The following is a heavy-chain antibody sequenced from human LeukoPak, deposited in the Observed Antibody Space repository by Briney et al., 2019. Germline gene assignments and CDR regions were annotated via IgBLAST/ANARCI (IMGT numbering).Heavy chain of an antibody. D-gene: IGHD5-18*01. Sequence: LKPSETLSLTCAVYGGSFSGYYWSWIRQPPGKGLEWIGEINHSGSTNYNPSLKSRVTISVDTSKNQFSLKLSSVTAADTAVYYCARLPSRRIQLWSLDYWGQGTLVTVSS. CDR1: GGSFSGYY. CDR2: INHSGST. V-gene: IGHV4-34*01. J-gene: IGHJ4*02. CDR3: ARLPSRRIQLWSLDY.